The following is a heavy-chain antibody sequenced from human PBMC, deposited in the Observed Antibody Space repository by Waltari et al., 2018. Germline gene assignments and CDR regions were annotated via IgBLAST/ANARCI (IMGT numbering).Heavy chain of an antibody. Sequence: EVQLVESGGGLVQPGGSLSLSCAASGFTFSSYAMHWVRQAPGKGLEYVSAISSNGGSTYYANSVKGRFTISRDNSKNTLYLQMGSLRAEDMAVYYCARESCSGGSCFGAFDYWGQGTLVTVSS. D-gene: IGHD2-15*01. CDR3: ARESCSGGSCFGAFDY. V-gene: IGHV3-64*01. J-gene: IGHJ4*02. CDR1: GFTFSSYA. CDR2: ISSNGGST.